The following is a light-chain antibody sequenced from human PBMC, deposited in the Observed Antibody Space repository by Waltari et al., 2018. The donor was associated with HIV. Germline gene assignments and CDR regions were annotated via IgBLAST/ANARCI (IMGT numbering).Light chain of an antibody. CDR3: ATWDDILSGWV. CDR2: RND. CDR1: RSNLGQHF. Sequence: QSVLTQPPSASGTPGQRVTISCSGRRSNLGQHFISWYQQSPGTAHTIFMSRNDQRPSGVLDRFVGAKSGKSAALAISGLRSEDEADYYCATWDDILSGWVFGGGTKLTV. J-gene: IGLJ3*02. V-gene: IGLV1-47*01.